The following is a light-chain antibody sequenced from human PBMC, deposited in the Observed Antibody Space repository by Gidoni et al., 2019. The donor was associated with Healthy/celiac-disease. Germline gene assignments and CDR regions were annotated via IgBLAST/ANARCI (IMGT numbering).Light chain of an antibody. V-gene: IGLV1-44*01. Sequence: QSVLTQPPSAPGTPGPGVTISCSGSSSNIGSNTVNWYQQLPGTAPKLLIYSNNQRPSGVPDRFSGSKSGTSASLAISGLQSEDEADYYCAAWDDSLNGVVFGGGTKLTVL. J-gene: IGLJ2*01. CDR3: AAWDDSLNGVV. CDR1: SSNIGSNT. CDR2: SNN.